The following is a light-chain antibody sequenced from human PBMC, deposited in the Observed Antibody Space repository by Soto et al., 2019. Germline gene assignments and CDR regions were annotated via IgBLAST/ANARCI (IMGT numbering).Light chain of an antibody. J-gene: IGKJ5*01. CDR1: ESINRH. Sequence: DIQMTQSPSSLSASVGDRVTITCRASESINRHLNWYQQKPGKAPKILIYAASSLQNGVPSRFSGSGSGTDFTLTISNLQPEDFATYYCQHRYSTLSITFGQGTRLEI. V-gene: IGKV1-39*01. CDR2: AAS. CDR3: QHRYSTLSIT.